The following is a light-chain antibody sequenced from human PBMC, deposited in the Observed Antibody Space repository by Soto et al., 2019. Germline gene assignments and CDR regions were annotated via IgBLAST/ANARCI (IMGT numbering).Light chain of an antibody. J-gene: IGKJ1*01. V-gene: IGKV1-39*01. CDR2: AAS. CDR3: QHSYSTPPT. Sequence: DIQMTQSPSSLSASVGDRVTITCRASQTVNTYLNWYQQRPGKAPKLLISAASSLKSGVQSKLSGSGSGTDFTLTISSLQPEDSATYYCQHSYSTPPTFGQGTKVDIK. CDR1: QTVNTY.